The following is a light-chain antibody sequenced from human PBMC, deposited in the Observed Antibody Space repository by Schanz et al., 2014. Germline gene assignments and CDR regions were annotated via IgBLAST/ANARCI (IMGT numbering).Light chain of an antibody. CDR1: QSISTF. CDR2: DAS. Sequence: EIVLTQSPATLSLSPGERATLSCRASQSISTFIAWFQQKPGQAPRLLIKDASNRATGVPARFSGSGSGTDFTLTISSLQAEDFAVYYCQQYNYWPPLTFGGGTKVEIK. J-gene: IGKJ4*01. V-gene: IGKV3-11*01. CDR3: QQYNYWPPLT.